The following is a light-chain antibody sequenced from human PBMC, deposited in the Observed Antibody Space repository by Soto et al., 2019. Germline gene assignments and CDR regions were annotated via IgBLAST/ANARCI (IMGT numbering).Light chain of an antibody. CDR2: GNN. CDR1: SSNIGAGYD. J-gene: IGLJ1*01. V-gene: IGLV1-40*01. CDR3: QSYASSLSANVV. Sequence: QSVLTQPPSVSGAPGQRVTISCTGSSSNIGAGYDVHWYQQLPGKAPKLLIYGNNNRPSGVPDRFSGSKSGTSASLAITGLRADDEADHYCQSYASSLSANVVFGTGTKGTLL.